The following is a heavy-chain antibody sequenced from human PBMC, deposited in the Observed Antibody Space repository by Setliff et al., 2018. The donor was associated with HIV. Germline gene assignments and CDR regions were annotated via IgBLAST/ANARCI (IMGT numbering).Heavy chain of an antibody. J-gene: IGHJ1*01. V-gene: IGHV4-38-2*01. CDR1: GYSISSGYY. D-gene: IGHD3-22*01. CDR2: IYHSGST. Sequence: LSLTCAVSGYSISSGYYWGWIRQPPGKGLEWIGSIYHSGSTYYNPSLMSRVTISVDTSKNQFSLKLRSVTAAGTAVYYCARQWRDQYNSGVSTEYFQHWGQGTVVTVSS. CDR3: ARQWRDQYNSGVSTEYFQH.